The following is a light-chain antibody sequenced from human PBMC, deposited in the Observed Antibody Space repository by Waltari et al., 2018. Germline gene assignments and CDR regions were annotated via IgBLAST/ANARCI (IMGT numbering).Light chain of an antibody. CDR3: QTWGTGIFWT. V-gene: IGLV4-69*02. J-gene: IGLJ2*01. CDR2: LNSDGIY. CDR1: SAHSPFA. Sequence: QVSLTQSPSASASLGASVQLTCTLTSAHSPFAIAWPQRQPENGPRFVMTLNSDGIYIQGDGIPDRFSGSSSGAERYLIISSLQFEDEADYYCQTWGTGIFWTFGGGTKLTVL.